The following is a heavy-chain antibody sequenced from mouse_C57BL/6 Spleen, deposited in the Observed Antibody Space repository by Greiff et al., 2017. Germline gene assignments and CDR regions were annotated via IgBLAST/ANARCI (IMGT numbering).Heavy chain of an antibody. Sequence: VQLVESGAELVKPGASVKISCKASGYAFSSYWMNWVKQRPGKGLEWIGQIYPGDGDTNYNGKFKGKATLTADKSSSTAYMQLSSLTSEDSAVYFCASYYGSSHYAMDYWGQGTSVTVSS. D-gene: IGHD1-1*01. CDR2: IYPGDGDT. CDR1: GYAFSSYW. J-gene: IGHJ4*01. CDR3: ASYYGSSHYAMDY. V-gene: IGHV1-80*01.